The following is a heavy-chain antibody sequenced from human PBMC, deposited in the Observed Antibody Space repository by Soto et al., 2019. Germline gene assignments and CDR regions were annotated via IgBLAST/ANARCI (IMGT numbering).Heavy chain of an antibody. CDR3: ARRGEYYDSSGYYRHGAFDI. J-gene: IGHJ3*02. CDR2: IDPSDSYT. CDR1: GYSFTSYW. V-gene: IGHV5-10-1*01. D-gene: IGHD3-22*01. Sequence: GESLKISCKGSGYSFTSYWISWVRQMPGKGLEWMGRIDPSDSYTNYSPSFQGHVTTSADKSISTAYLQWSSLKASDTAMYYCARRGEYYDSSGYYRHGAFDIWGQGTMVTVSS.